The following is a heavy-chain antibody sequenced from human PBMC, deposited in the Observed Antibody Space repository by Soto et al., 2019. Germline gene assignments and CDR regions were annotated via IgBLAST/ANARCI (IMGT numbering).Heavy chain of an antibody. CDR1: GFTVSSNY. Sequence: PGGSLRLSCAASGFTVSSNYMSWVRQAPGKGLEWVSVIYSGGSTYYADSVKGRFTIPRDNSKNTLYLQMNSLRAEDTAVYYCARDYVGYDFWSASFAYWGQGTLVTVSS. V-gene: IGHV3-53*01. CDR2: IYSGGST. D-gene: IGHD3-3*01. J-gene: IGHJ4*02. CDR3: ARDYVGYDFWSASFAY.